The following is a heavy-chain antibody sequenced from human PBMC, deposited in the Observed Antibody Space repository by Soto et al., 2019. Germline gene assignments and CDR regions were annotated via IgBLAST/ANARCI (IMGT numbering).Heavy chain of an antibody. J-gene: IGHJ4*02. CDR1: GFTFSSYG. CDR3: AKDFWSYCSGGSCYSPFDY. V-gene: IGHV3-30*18. D-gene: IGHD2-15*01. CDR2: ISYDGSNK. Sequence: QVQLVESGGGVVQPGRSLRLSCAASGFTFSSYGMHWVRQAPGKGLEWVAVISYDGSNKYYADSVKGRFTISRDNSKNTLYLQMNSLRAEDTAVYYCAKDFWSYCSGGSCYSPFDYWGQGTLVTVSS.